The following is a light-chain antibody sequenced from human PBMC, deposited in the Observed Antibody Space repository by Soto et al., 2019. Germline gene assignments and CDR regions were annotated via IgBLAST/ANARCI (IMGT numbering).Light chain of an antibody. J-gene: IGKJ1*01. CDR2: GAS. CDR3: KQYNNWPPWT. V-gene: IGKV3-15*01. CDR1: QSVSGN. Sequence: EIVMTQSPATLSVSPGERATLSCRASQSVSGNLAWYQQKPGQAPSLLIYGASTRATGIPARFSGSGSGTEFTLTISSLQSEDFVVYYCKQYNNWPPWTFGQGTKVEIK.